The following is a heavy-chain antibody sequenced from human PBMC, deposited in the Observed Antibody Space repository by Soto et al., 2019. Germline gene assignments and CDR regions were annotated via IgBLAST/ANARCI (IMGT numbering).Heavy chain of an antibody. Sequence: QVQLVESGGGVVQPGRSLRLSCAASGFSFSRYGMHWVRQAPGKGLEWVAIISYDGSNKYYVDSAKGRFTISRDNSKNTLYLEMNSLRAEDTAVYYCARGDTLPGYWGQGTLVTVSS. CDR2: ISYDGSNK. J-gene: IGHJ4*02. D-gene: IGHD3-10*01. CDR1: GFSFSRYG. V-gene: IGHV3-33*01. CDR3: ARGDTLPGY.